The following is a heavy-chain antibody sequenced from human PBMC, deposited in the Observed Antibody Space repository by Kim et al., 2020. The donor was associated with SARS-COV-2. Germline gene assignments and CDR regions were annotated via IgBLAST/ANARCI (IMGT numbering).Heavy chain of an antibody. J-gene: IGHJ6*02. CDR2: INHSGST. D-gene: IGHD7-27*01. V-gene: IGHV4-34*01. CDR3: ARHWGYRVLHIYYYYGMAV. CDR1: GGSFSGYY. Sequence: SETLSLTCAVYGGSFSGYYWSWIRQPPGKGLEWIGEINHSGSTNYNPSLKSRVTISVDTSKNQFSLKLKSVTAADTAVYYCARHWGYRVLHIYYYYGMAVWGQGTTVTVSS.